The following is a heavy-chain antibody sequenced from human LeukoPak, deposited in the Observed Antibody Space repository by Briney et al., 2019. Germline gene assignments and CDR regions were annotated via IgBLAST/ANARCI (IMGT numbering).Heavy chain of an antibody. J-gene: IGHJ4*02. CDR3: ARDYDYYDSSGYYSSGG. V-gene: IGHV7-4-1*02. CDR2: INTNTGNP. D-gene: IGHD3-22*01. CDR1: GYTFTSYA. Sequence: ASVKVSCKASGYTFTSYAMNWVRQAPGQGLEWMGWINTNTGNPTYAQGFTGRFVFSLDTSVSTAYLHISSLKAEDTAVYYCARDYDYYDSSGYYSSGGWGQGTLVTVSS.